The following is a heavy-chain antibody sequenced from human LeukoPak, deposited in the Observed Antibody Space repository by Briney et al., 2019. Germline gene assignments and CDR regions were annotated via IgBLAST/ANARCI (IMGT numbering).Heavy chain of an antibody. V-gene: IGHV1-2*04. CDR2: INPNSGGT. D-gene: IGHD6-13*01. Sequence: ASVKVSCKASGYTFTSYAMHWVRQAPGQGLEWMGWINPNSGGTNYAQKFQGWVTMTRDTSISTAYMELSRLRSDDTAVYYCARQYSSSWYKGAFDIWGQGTMVTVSS. CDR3: ARQYSSSWYKGAFDI. CDR1: GYTFTSYA. J-gene: IGHJ3*02.